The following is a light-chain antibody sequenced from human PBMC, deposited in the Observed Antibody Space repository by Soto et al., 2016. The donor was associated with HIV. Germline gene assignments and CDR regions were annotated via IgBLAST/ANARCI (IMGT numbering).Light chain of an antibody. V-gene: IGLV3-27*01. CDR1: VLAKKY. Sequence: SYELTQPSSVSVSPGQTARITCSGDVLAKKYARWFQQRPGQAPVVVIYKDSERPSGIPERFSGSSSGTTVTLTISGAQVEDEADYYCYFSADNNVVFGGGTKLTVL. J-gene: IGLJ2*01. CDR2: KDS. CDR3: YFSADNNVV.